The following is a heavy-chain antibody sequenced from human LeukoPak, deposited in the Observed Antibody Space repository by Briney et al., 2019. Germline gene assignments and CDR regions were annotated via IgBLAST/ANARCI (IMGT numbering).Heavy chain of an antibody. CDR1: GYTFSDFY. CDR3: AREPPESYYFDY. Sequence: ASVKVSCKASGYTFSDFYVHWVRQAPGQGLEWMGIIKVSGGRTEYAQKFQGRVTMTRDMSTSTAYMELNSLRSEDTAVYYCAREPPESYYFDYWGQGTLVTVSS. V-gene: IGHV1-46*01. CDR2: IKVSGGRT. J-gene: IGHJ4*02.